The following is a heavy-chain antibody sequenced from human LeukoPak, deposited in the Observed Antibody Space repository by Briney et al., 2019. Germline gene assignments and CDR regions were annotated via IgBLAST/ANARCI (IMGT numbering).Heavy chain of an antibody. CDR2: IYSGGST. D-gene: IGHD3-22*01. CDR1: GFSVSTNY. Sequence: GGSLRLSCAASGFSVSTNYMSWVRQAPGKGLEWVSVIYSGGSTYYADSVKGRFTISRDNSKNTLYLQMNSLRAEDTAVYYCARDFHRRYYDSSGYYTAFDIWGQGTMVTVSS. CDR3: ARDFHRRYYDSSGYYTAFDI. V-gene: IGHV3-66*01. J-gene: IGHJ3*02.